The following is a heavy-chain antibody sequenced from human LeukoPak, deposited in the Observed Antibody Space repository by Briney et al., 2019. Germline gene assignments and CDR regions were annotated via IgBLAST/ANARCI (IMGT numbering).Heavy chain of an antibody. CDR1: GGSISSYY. CDR3: ARDRRGRYCTDTTCYEGDYYFDY. D-gene: IGHD2-2*01. Sequence: SETLSLTCTVSGGSISSYYWSWIRQPPGKGLEWIGYIYYSGSTNYNPSLKSRVTISVDTSKNQFSLRLSSVTAADTAVYYCARDRRGRYCTDTTCYEGDYYFDYWGQGTLVTVSS. V-gene: IGHV4-59*01. J-gene: IGHJ4*02. CDR2: IYYSGST.